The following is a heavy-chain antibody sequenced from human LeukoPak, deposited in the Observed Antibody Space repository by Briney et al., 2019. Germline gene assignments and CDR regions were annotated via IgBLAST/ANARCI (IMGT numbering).Heavy chain of an antibody. CDR3: ARDRVVPAAIFDY. CDR1: XXXXTGYY. J-gene: IGHJ4*02. Sequence: ASVKVSXKXXXXXXTGYYMHWVRQAPGQGLEWMGWINPNSGGTNYAQKFQGRVTMTRDTSISTAYMELSRLRSDDTAVYYCARDRVVPAAIFDYWGQGTLVTVSS. V-gene: IGHV1-2*02. CDR2: INPNSGGT. D-gene: IGHD2-2*02.